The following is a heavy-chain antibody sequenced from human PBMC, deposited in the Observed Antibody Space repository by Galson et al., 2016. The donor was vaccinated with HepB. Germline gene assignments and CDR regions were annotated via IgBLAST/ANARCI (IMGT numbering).Heavy chain of an antibody. J-gene: IGHJ5*02. CDR3: AKEEGGWYGDWFDP. V-gene: IGHV3-23*01. CDR2: ISGSGGST. CDR1: GFTFSSYA. Sequence: SLRLSCAASGFTFSSYAMSWVRQAPGKGLEWVSAISGSGGSTYYADSVKGRFTIARANSKNTLYLQMNSLRAEEQAVYYRAKEEGGWYGDWFDPWGQGTLVTVSS. D-gene: IGHD6-19*01.